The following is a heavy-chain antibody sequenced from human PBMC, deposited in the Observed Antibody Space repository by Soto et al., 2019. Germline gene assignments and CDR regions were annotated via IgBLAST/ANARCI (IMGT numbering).Heavy chain of an antibody. Sequence: QATLKEAGPTLLKPTQTLTLTCTFSGFSLSTSGMGVGSIRHPPGKALEWLALIYWDDDRRHSPSLKSRLTITKDTSKNQVVLKMTNMDPVDTATYYCARRYYDTLTGRPYYLDYWGQGTLVTVSS. CDR1: GFSLSTSGMG. V-gene: IGHV2-5*02. J-gene: IGHJ4*02. CDR2: IYWDDDR. D-gene: IGHD3-9*01. CDR3: ARRYYDTLTGRPYYLDY.